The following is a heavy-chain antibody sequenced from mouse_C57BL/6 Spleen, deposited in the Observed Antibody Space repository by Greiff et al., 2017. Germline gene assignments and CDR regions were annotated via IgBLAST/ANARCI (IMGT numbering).Heavy chain of an antibody. V-gene: IGHV14-2*01. CDR2: IDPEDGET. Sequence: VQLQQSGAELVKPGASVKLSCTASGFNIKDYYMHWVKQRTEQGLEWIGRIDPEDGETKDAPKFQGKATITADTSSNTAYLQLSSLTSEDTAVYYCARAGRDYFDDGGQGTTLTVSS. D-gene: IGHD3-1*01. CDR3: ARAGRDYFDD. CDR1: GFNIKDYY. J-gene: IGHJ2*01.